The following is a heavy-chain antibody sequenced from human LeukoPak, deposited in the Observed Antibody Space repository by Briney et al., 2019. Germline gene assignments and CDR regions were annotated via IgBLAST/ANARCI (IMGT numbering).Heavy chain of an antibody. D-gene: IGHD6-6*01. CDR2: ISYDGSNK. J-gene: IGHJ4*02. Sequence: GGSLRLSCTASGFTVSSNYINWVRQAPGKGLEWVAVISYDGSNKYYADSVKGRFTISRDNSKNTLYLQMNSLRAEDTAVYYCARGVFPLDYWGQGPWSPSPQ. V-gene: IGHV3-30*03. CDR3: ARGVFPLDY. CDR1: GFTVSSNY.